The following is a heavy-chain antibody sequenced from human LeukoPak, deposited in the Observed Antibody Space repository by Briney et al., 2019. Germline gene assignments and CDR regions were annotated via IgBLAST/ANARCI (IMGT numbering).Heavy chain of an antibody. D-gene: IGHD3-9*01. CDR1: GYSFSSYW. V-gene: IGHV5-51*01. Sequence: GESLKISCKGSGYSFSSYWIGWVRQLPGKGLEWMGIIYPGDSDTRYSPSFQGQVTISADKSISTAYLQWSSLKASDTAMYYCARRNDNYYYGMDVWGQGTTVTVSS. CDR3: ARRNDNYYYGMDV. CDR2: IYPGDSDT. J-gene: IGHJ6*02.